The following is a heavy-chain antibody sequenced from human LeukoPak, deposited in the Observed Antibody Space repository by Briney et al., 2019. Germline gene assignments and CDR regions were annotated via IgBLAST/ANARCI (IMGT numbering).Heavy chain of an antibody. J-gene: IGHJ4*02. CDR3: ARDQREYYYGSGDY. CDR2: ISRSTRNI. CDR1: GFPFSRYS. V-gene: IGHV3-21*01. D-gene: IGHD3-10*01. Sequence: GGSPRLSCAASGFPFSRYSMSWVRQAPGKRLEWVSSISRSTRNIYYAHSVKGRFTISRDNAKNSLYLQMNSLRAEDTAVYYCARDQREYYYGSGDYWGQGTLVTVSS.